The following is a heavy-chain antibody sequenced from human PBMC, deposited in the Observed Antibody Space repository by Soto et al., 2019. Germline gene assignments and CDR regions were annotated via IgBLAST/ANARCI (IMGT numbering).Heavy chain of an antibody. D-gene: IGHD2-2*01. CDR2: IYHSGST. CDR1: CGSISSSNW. J-gene: IGHJ6*02. Sequence: LSLTCAVSCGSISSSNWWSWVRQPPGKGLEWIGEIYHSGSTNYNPSLKSRVTISVDKSKNQFSLKLSSVTAADTAVYYCARENCSSTSCYDDYYYYGMDVWGQGTTVTVSS. V-gene: IGHV4-4*02. CDR3: ARENCSSTSCYDDYYYYGMDV.